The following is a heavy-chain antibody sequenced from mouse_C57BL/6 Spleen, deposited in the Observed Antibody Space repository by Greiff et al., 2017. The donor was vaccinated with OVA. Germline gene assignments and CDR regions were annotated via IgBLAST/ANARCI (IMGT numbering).Heavy chain of an antibody. J-gene: IGHJ2*01. CDR1: GYSITSGYY. V-gene: IGHV3-6*01. D-gene: IGHD1-1*01. Sequence: EVQRVESGPGLVKPSQSLSLTCSVTGYSITSGYYWNWIRQFPGNKLEWMGYISYDGSNNYNPSLKNRISITRDTSKNQFFLKLNSVTTEDTATYYCARVYYYGSSYYFDYWGQGTTLTVSS. CDR3: ARVYYYGSSYYFDY. CDR2: ISYDGSN.